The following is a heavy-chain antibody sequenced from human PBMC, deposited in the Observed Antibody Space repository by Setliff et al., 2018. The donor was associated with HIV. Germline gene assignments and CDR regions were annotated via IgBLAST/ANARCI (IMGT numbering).Heavy chain of an antibody. V-gene: IGHV4-30-4*01. J-gene: IGHJ6*04. CDR1: GGSISSDDYY. CDR3: ARDEIGV. CDR2: IYYSGST. Sequence: PSETLSLTCTVSGGSISSDDYYWSWIRQFPGNGLEWIGFIYYSGSTFYSPSLKSRVTISVDTSKNQFSLKLSSVTAADTAVYYCARDEIGVWGKGTTVTVSS.